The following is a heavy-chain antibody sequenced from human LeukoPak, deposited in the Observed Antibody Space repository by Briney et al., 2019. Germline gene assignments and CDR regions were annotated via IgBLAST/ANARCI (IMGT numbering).Heavy chain of an antibody. CDR1: GGSFSGYY. V-gene: IGHV4-34*01. CDR2: INHSGST. J-gene: IGHJ3*02. Sequence: SETLSLTCAVYGGSFSGYYWSWIRQPPGEGLEWIGEINHSGSTNYNPSLKSRVTISVDTSKNQFSLKLSSVTAADTAVYYCARPEVGATTRGAFDIWGQGTMVTVSS. D-gene: IGHD1-26*01. CDR3: ARPEVGATTRGAFDI.